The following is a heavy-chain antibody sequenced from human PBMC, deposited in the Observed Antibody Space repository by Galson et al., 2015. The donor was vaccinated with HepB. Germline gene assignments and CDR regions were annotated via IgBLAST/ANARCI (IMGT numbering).Heavy chain of an antibody. CDR3: AKSRVHTRDFDY. J-gene: IGHJ4*02. CDR2: ISGSGGST. D-gene: IGHD4/OR15-4a*01. Sequence: SLRLSCAASGFTFSSYAMSWVRQAPGKGLEWVSAISGSGGSTYYADSVKGRFTISRDNSKNTLYLQMNSLRADDTAVYSCAKSRVHTRDFDYWGQGTLVTVSS. V-gene: IGHV3-23*01. CDR1: GFTFSSYA.